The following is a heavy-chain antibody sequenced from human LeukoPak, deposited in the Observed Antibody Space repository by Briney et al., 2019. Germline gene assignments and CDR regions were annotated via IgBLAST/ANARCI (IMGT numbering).Heavy chain of an antibody. J-gene: IGHJ4*02. CDR2: ISYDGSNK. CDR1: GFTFSDYW. V-gene: IGHV3-30*18. CDR3: AKDSEWELRPLTDEYYFDY. Sequence: PGGSLRLSCEASGFTFSDYWMSWVRQAPGKGLEGVAVISYDGSNKYYADSVKGRFTISRDNSKNTLYLQMNSLRAEDTAVYYCAKDSEWELRPLTDEYYFDYWGQGTLVTVSS. D-gene: IGHD1-26*01.